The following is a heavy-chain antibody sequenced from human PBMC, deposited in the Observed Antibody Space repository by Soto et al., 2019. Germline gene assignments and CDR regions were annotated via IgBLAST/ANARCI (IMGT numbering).Heavy chain of an antibody. J-gene: IGHJ4*02. CDR3: ARDRYGSGSPPCDY. CDR2: IYYSGST. Sequence: QVQLQESGPGLVKPSQTLSLTCTVSGGSISSGGYYWSWIRQHPGKGLEWIGYIYYSGSTYYNPSLKSRVTISVATSKNQFSLKLSSVTAAATAVYYCARDRYGSGSPPCDYWGQGTLVTVSS. CDR1: GGSISSGGYY. D-gene: IGHD3-10*01. V-gene: IGHV4-31*03.